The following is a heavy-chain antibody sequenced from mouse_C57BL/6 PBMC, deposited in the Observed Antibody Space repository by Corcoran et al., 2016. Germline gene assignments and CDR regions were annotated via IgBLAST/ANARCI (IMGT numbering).Heavy chain of an antibody. CDR1: GYSFTDYY. V-gene: IGHV1-75*01. D-gene: IGHD2-10*02. CDR2: IIPGSGTT. Sequence: FQLQQSGPELVKPGASVKISCKASGYSFTDYYINWVKQSNGQGLEWIGWIIPGSGTTYYNEKFKGKATFTVDQSSSTAYMLLSSLTSEDSAVYFCASGATLVGAYWGQGTILTVSA. CDR3: ASGATLVGAY. J-gene: IGHJ3*01.